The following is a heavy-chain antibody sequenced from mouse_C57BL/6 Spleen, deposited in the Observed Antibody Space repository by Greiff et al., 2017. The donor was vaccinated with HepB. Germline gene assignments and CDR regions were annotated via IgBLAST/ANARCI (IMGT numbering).Heavy chain of an antibody. CDR1: GYTFTDYY. Sequence: VQLQQSGPELVKPGASVKISCKASGYTFTDYYMNWVKQSHGKSLEWIGDINPNNGGTSYNQKFKGKATLTVAKSSSTAYMELRSLTSEDSAVYYCARRAFYYDYDGRAYYFDYWGQGTTLTVSS. J-gene: IGHJ2*01. D-gene: IGHD2-4*01. CDR3: ARRAFYYDYDGRAYYFDY. CDR2: INPNNGGT. V-gene: IGHV1-26*01.